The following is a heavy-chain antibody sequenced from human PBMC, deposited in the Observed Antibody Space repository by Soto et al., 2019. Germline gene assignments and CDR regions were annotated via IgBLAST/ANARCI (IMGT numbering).Heavy chain of an antibody. CDR3: ATRSPAFDY. J-gene: IGHJ4*02. CDR1: GYTFTNYG. Sequence: QVQLVQSGPEVKKPGASVKVSCKTSGYTFTNYGISWVRQAPGQGLEWMGWISTDKGKTNYAQKFQGRVTMTADTSTSTGYMELTGLRSDDTAVYYCATRSPAFDYWGQGTLVAVSS. CDR2: ISTDKGKT. V-gene: IGHV1-18*01.